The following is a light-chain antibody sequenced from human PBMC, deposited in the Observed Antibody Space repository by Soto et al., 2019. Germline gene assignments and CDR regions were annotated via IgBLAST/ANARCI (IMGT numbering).Light chain of an antibody. Sequence: EIVMTQSPATLSVSPGERATVPCRASQSVRNNLAWYQQKPGQAPRLLIYGASTRATGIPARFSGSGYGTEFTLTISSLQSEDFAAYYCQQLNSYPLTFGGGTKVDIK. CDR2: GAS. J-gene: IGKJ4*01. CDR1: QSVRNN. CDR3: QQLNSYPLT. V-gene: IGKV3-15*01.